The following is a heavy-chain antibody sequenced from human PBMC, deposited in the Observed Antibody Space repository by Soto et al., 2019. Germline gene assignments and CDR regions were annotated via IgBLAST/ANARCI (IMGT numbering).Heavy chain of an antibody. CDR2: IYSGGTT. J-gene: IGHJ3*01. V-gene: IGHV3-53*04. CDR3: AGRTYG. Sequence: EVQLVESGGGLVQPGGSLRLSCAASGFDVSSNYMSWVRQAPGKGLEWVSLIYSGGTTYYADSVKGRFTISRHSSKNTLYRQMKSLRVEDTAVYYCAGRTYGWGQGTMVTVSA. D-gene: IGHD4-17*01. CDR1: GFDVSSNY.